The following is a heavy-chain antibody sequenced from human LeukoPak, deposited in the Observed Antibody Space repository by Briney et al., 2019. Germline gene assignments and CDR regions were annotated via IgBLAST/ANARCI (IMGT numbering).Heavy chain of an antibody. Sequence: ASVKVSCKASGYTFTGYYMHWVRQAPGQGLEWMGWINPNSGGTNYAQKFQGRVTMTRDTSISTAYMELSRLRSDDMAVYYCARDFGGSGWYSGSVWFDPWGQGTLVTVSS. J-gene: IGHJ5*02. D-gene: IGHD6-19*01. CDR2: INPNSGGT. V-gene: IGHV1-2*02. CDR3: ARDFGGSGWYSGSVWFDP. CDR1: GYTFTGYY.